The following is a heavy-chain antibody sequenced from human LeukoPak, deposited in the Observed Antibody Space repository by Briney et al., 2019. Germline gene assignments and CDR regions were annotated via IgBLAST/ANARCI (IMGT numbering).Heavy chain of an antibody. Sequence: NSSETLSLTCTVSGGSISSYYWSWIRQPPGKGLEWIGYIYYSGSTNYNPSLKSRVTISVDTSKNQFSLKLSSVTAADTAVYYCARDHYYGYSRAFDIWGQGTMVTVSS. V-gene: IGHV4-59*01. D-gene: IGHD3-10*01. CDR2: IYYSGST. J-gene: IGHJ3*02. CDR1: GGSISSYY. CDR3: ARDHYYGYSRAFDI.